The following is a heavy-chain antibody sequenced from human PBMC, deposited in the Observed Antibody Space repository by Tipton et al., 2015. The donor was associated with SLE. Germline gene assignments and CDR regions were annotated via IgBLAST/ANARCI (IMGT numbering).Heavy chain of an antibody. J-gene: IGHJ4*02. CDR2: INHSGST. V-gene: IGHV4-39*07. CDR3: ARSREGLADH. CDR1: GGSISSSSYY. Sequence: TLSLTCTVSGGSISSSSYYWSWIRQPPGKGLEWIGEINHSGSTNYNPSLKSRVTISVDTSKNQFSLKLSSVTAADTAMYYCARSREGLADHWGQGTLVTVSS.